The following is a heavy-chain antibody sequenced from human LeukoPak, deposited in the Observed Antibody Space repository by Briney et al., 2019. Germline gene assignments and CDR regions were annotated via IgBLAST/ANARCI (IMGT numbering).Heavy chain of an antibody. CDR2: INKSGGTT. J-gene: IGHJ1*01. CDR1: GFTFSNYA. D-gene: IGHD3-3*01. Sequence: GGSLRLSCAASGFTFSNYALTWVRQAPGKGLEWVSVINKSGGTTYYADSVKGRFTISRDNSKNTLYLQMNSLRAEDTAVYYCARGGGINLRYFQHWGQGTLVTVSS. CDR3: ARGGGINLRYFQH. V-gene: IGHV3-23*01.